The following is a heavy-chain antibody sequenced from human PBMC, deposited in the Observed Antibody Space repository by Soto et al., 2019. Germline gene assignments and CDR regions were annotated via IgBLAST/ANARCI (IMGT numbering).Heavy chain of an antibody. J-gene: IGHJ6*02. V-gene: IGHV4-59*08. CDR1: YGSISSYY. D-gene: IGHD2-2*01. CDR3: ARRSDCSSTSCYPDYYYGMEV. CDR2: IYYSGST. Sequence: PSQPLSVTWTVSYGSISSYYWSWILKNPFKLLEFIGYIYYSGSTNYNPSLKSRVTISVDTSKNQFSLKLSSVTAADTAVYYCARRSDCSSTSCYPDYYYGMEVWGQGTTVTVSS.